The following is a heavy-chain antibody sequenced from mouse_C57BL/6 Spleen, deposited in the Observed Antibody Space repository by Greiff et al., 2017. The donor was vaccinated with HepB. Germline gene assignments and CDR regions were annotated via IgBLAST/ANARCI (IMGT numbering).Heavy chain of an antibody. J-gene: IGHJ1*03. V-gene: IGHV1-80*01. CDR3: ARLDGNYWYFDV. Sequence: QVQLKQSGAELVKPGASVKISCKASGYAFSSYWMNWVKQRPGKGLEWIGQIYPGDGDTNYNGKFKGKATLTADKSSSTAYMQLSSLTSEDSAVYFCARLDGNYWYFDVWGTGTTVTVSS. D-gene: IGHD1-1*01. CDR1: GYAFSSYW. CDR2: IYPGDGDT.